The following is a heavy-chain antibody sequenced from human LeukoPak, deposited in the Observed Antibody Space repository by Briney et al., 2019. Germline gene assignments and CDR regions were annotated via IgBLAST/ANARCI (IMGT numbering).Heavy chain of an antibody. D-gene: IGHD3-10*01. CDR1: GYTFTGHY. J-gene: IGHJ4*02. CDR3: ALGLQGNGAHFDN. Sequence: ASVKVSCKASGYTFTGHYMHWVRQAPGQGLEWMGRINPNSGDINYAQKYQGRVTMTRDTSISTAYMDLSRLRSDDTAVYYCALGLQGNGAHFDNWGQGTLVTVSS. CDR2: INPNSGDI. V-gene: IGHV1-2*06.